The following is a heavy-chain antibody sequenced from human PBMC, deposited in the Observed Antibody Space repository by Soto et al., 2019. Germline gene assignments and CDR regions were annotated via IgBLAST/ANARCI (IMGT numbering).Heavy chain of an antibody. J-gene: IGHJ4*02. CDR1: GFTFGHVW. CDR3: TTDVYYYDSGTYSYYFDT. CDR2: IKSNIEGGTA. Sequence: EVQLVESGGALVKPGGSLRLSCAASGFTFGHVWMSWVRQAPGRGLEWVGRIKSNIEGGTADYAMFVNGRFTISRDDSKATLYLQMDSLKTEDTAVYYCTTDVYYYDSGTYSYYFDTWGQGTLVTVSS. D-gene: IGHD3-22*01. V-gene: IGHV3-15*02.